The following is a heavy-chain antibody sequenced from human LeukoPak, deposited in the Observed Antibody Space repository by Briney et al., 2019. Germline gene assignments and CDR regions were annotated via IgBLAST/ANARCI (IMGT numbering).Heavy chain of an antibody. J-gene: IGHJ6*03. D-gene: IGHD2/OR15-2a*01. V-gene: IGHV3-30*18. Sequence: PGRSLRLSCAASGFTFSSYGMHWVRQAPGKGLEWVAVIWYGGSNKYYADSVKGRFTISRDDSKNTLYLQMNSLRAEDTAVYYCAKDGNIASGYMDVWGKGTTVTVSS. CDR1: GFTFSSYG. CDR3: AKDGNIASGYMDV. CDR2: IWYGGSNK.